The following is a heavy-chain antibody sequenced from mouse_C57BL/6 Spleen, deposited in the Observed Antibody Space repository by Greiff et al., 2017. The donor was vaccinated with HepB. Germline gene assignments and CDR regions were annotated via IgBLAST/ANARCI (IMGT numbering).Heavy chain of an antibody. J-gene: IGHJ2*01. CDR1: GYTFPDYY. CDR3: ARCTTGSYFDY. Sequence: QVQLQQSGAELVRPGASVKLSCKASGYTFPDYYINWVKQRPGQGLEWIARIYPGSGNTYYNEKFKGKATLTAEKSSSTAYMQLSSLTSEDSAVYFCARCTTGSYFDYWGQGTTLTVSS. V-gene: IGHV1-76*01. CDR2: IYPGSGNT. D-gene: IGHD1-1*01.